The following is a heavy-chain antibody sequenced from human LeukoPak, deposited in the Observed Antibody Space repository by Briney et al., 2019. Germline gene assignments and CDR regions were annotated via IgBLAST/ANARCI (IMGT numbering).Heavy chain of an antibody. Sequence: GGSLRLSCAASGFTFSSYAMSWVRQAPGKGLEWVSAISGSGGSTYYADSVKGRFTISRDNSKNTLYLQMNSLRADDTAVYYCAKDGGYDYVWGSFLGAFDIWGQGTMVTVSS. CDR1: GFTFSSYA. CDR3: AKDGGYDYVWGSFLGAFDI. CDR2: ISGSGGST. J-gene: IGHJ3*02. D-gene: IGHD3-16*01. V-gene: IGHV3-23*01.